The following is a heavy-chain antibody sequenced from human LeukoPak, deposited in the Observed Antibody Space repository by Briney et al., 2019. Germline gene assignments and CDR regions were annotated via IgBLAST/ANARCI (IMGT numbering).Heavy chain of an antibody. CDR2: ISAYNGNT. D-gene: IGHD3-9*01. V-gene: IGHV1-18*01. J-gene: IGHJ4*02. Sequence: ASVKVSCKASGYTFTSYGISWVRQAPGQGLERMGWISAYNGNTNYAQKLQGRVTMTTDTSTSTAYMELRSLRSDDTAVYYCARNNYDILTGYSYYFDYWGQGTLVTVSS. CDR1: GYTFTSYG. CDR3: ARNNYDILTGYSYYFDY.